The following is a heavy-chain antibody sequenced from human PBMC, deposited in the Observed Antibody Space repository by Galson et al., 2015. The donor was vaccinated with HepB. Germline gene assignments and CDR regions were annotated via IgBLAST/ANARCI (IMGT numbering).Heavy chain of an antibody. D-gene: IGHD6-13*01. CDR1: GFTFSGSA. CDR2: IRSKANNYAT. CDR3: TRLGDVSGYSSR. Sequence: SLRLSCAASGFTFSGSAIHWVRQASGKGPEWVARIRSKANNYATSYAPSQQGRFAISRDDSKNMAYLHMKSLKTEDPAVDYCTRLGDVSGYSSRWGQGTLVTVS. J-gene: IGHJ4*02. V-gene: IGHV3-73*01.